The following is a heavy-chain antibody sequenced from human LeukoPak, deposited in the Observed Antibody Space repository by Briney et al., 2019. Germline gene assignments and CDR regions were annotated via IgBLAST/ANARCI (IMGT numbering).Heavy chain of an antibody. CDR2: IYYSGST. Sequence: SETLSLTCTVPGGSINSGGYYWSWIRQHPGKGLEWIGYIYYSGSTYYNPSLKSRATISVDTSKNQFSLKLSSVTAADTAVYYCARDIRMAYYYHGMDVWGQGTTVTVSS. D-gene: IGHD2-21*01. CDR1: GGSINSGGYY. CDR3: ARDIRMAYYYHGMDV. V-gene: IGHV4-31*03. J-gene: IGHJ6*02.